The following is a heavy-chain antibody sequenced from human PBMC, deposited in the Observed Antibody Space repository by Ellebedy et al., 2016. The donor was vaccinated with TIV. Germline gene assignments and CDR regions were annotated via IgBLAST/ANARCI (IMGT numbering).Heavy chain of an antibody. CDR1: GGSISSGGYY. CDR2: IYYSGNT. Sequence: MPSETLSLTCTVSGGSISSGGYYWSWIRQHPGKGLEWIGYIYYSGNTYYNPSLKSRVTISVATSKNQFSLKLGSVTAADTAVYYCAGDAYCGGDCHMGGWFDPWGQGTLVTVSS. D-gene: IGHD2-21*02. V-gene: IGHV4-31*03. J-gene: IGHJ5*02. CDR3: AGDAYCGGDCHMGGWFDP.